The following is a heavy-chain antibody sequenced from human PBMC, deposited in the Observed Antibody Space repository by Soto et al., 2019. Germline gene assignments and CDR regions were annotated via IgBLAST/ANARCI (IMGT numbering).Heavy chain of an antibody. CDR1: GFTFSGSA. Sequence: EVQLVESGGGLVQPGGSLKLSCAASGFTFSGSAMHWVRQASGKGLEWVGRIRSKANNYATVYAASVKGRFTISSNDSKSTAHLQMNSLKTEDTAVYYCARHALQYCGGDCYLLPYFDLWGRGTLVTVSS. D-gene: IGHD2-21*02. V-gene: IGHV3-73*02. J-gene: IGHJ2*01. CDR2: IRSKANNYAT. CDR3: ARHALQYCGGDCYLLPYFDL.